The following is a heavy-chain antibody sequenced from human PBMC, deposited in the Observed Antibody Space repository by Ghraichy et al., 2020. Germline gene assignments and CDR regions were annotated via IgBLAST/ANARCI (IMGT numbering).Heavy chain of an antibody. J-gene: IGHJ2*01. Sequence: GGSLRLSCAASGFTFRSYWMSWVRQAPGKGLEWVANIKQDGSEKYYVDSVKGRFTISRDNAKNSLYLQMNSLRAEDTAVYYCARGSATVVTSLYWYFDLWGRGTLVTVSS. CDR3: ARGSATVVTSLYWYFDL. CDR2: IKQDGSEK. V-gene: IGHV3-7*03. D-gene: IGHD4-23*01. CDR1: GFTFRSYW.